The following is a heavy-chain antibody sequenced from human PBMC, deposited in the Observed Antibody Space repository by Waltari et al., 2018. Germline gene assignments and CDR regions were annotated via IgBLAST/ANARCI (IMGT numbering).Heavy chain of an antibody. CDR1: GYTFTGYY. V-gene: IGHV1-2*06. J-gene: IGHJ5*02. D-gene: IGHD4-4*01. CDR3: ARDDYTNTSAGWFDP. Sequence: QVQLVQSGAEVKKPGASVKVSCKASGYTFTGYYMHWVRQAPGQGPEWMGRINPNSGGTNYAQKFQGRVTMTRDTSISTAYMELSRLRSDDTAVYYCARDDYTNTSAGWFDPWGQGTLVTVSS. CDR2: INPNSGGT.